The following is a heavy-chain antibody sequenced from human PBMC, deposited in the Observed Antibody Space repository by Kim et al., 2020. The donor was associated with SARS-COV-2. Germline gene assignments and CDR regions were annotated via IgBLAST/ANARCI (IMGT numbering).Heavy chain of an antibody. CDR3: ASEPNCSGGSCLFDY. V-gene: IGHV4-39*01. D-gene: IGHD2-15*01. J-gene: IGHJ4*01. Sequence: SETLSLTCTVSGGSISSSSYYWGWIRQPPGKGLEWIGSINYSGSSYYNPSLKSRVTISVDTSKNQFSLKMSSVAAAATAVYSCASEPNCSGGSCLFDYWG. CDR1: GGSISSSSYY. CDR2: INYSGSS.